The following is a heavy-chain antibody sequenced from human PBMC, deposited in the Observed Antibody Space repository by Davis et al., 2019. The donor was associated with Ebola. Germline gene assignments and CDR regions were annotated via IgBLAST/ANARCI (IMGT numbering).Heavy chain of an antibody. CDR3: ARDHIVVVVAATEGNYYDMDV. V-gene: IGHV3-48*02. D-gene: IGHD2-15*01. CDR2: ISSSSSTI. CDR1: GFTFSSYS. Sequence: GESLKISCAASGFTFSSYSMNWVRQASGKGLEWVSYISSSSSTIYYADSVKGRFTISRDNAKNSLYLQMNSLRDEDTAVYYCARDHIVVVVAATEGNYYDMDVWGQGTTVTVSS. J-gene: IGHJ6*02.